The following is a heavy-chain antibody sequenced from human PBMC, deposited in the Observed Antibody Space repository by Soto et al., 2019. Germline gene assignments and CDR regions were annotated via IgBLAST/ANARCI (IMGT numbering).Heavy chain of an antibody. CDR1: GFTVSSNY. V-gene: IGHV3-53*01. Sequence: GGSLRLSCAASGFTVSSNYMSWVRQAPGKGLEWVSVIYSGGSTYYADSVKGRFTISRDNSKNTLYLQMNSLRAEDTAVYYCARGSGWRGGAFDIWGQGTMVTVS. J-gene: IGHJ3*02. CDR3: ARGSGWRGGAFDI. D-gene: IGHD2-15*01. CDR2: IYSGGST.